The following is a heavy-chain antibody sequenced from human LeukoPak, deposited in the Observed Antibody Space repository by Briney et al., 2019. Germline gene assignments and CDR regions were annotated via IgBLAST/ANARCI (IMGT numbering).Heavy chain of an antibody. Sequence: GGSLRLSCAASGFTFSSYGMHWVRQAPGKGLEWVAVIRNNGSNKNYADSVKGRFTISRDNSKNALYPQMNSLRAEETAVYYCAKDAYYDSSGYYYGWGQGTLVTVSS. CDR2: IRNNGSNK. V-gene: IGHV3-33*06. J-gene: IGHJ1*01. CDR1: GFTFSSYG. CDR3: AKDAYYDSSGYYYG. D-gene: IGHD3-22*01.